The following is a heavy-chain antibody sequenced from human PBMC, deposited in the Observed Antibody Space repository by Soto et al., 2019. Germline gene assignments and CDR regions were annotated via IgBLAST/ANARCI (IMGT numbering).Heavy chain of an antibody. CDR2: IYSGGST. Sequence: PGGSLRLSCAASGFTVISNYMSWVRQAPGKGLEWVSVIYSGGSTYYADSVKGRFTISRDNSKNTLYLQMNSLRAEDTAVYYCARDSIYCSSTSCSRRYYYGMDVWGQGTTVTVSS. J-gene: IGHJ6*02. D-gene: IGHD2-2*01. CDR1: GFTVISNY. CDR3: ARDSIYCSSTSCSRRYYYGMDV. V-gene: IGHV3-53*01.